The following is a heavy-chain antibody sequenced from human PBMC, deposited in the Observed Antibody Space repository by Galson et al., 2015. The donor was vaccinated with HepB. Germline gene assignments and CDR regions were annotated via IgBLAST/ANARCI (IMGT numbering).Heavy chain of an antibody. Sequence: SLRLSCAASGFTFSSYAMSWVRQAPGKGLEWVSAISGSGGSTYYADSVKGRFTISRDNSKNTLYLQMNSLRAEDTAVYYCAKDLASCYSCVWGSWDYWGQGTLVTVSS. CDR1: GFTFSSYA. CDR3: AKDLASCYSCVWGSWDY. V-gene: IGHV3-23*01. CDR2: ISGSGGST. J-gene: IGHJ4*02. D-gene: IGHD2-2*01.